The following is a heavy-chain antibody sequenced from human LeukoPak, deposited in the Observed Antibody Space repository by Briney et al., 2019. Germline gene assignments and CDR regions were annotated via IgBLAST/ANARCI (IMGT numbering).Heavy chain of an antibody. CDR3: ARGDLYDGGGRNWFDP. CDR2: IHTSGTT. V-gene: IGHV4-4*07. Sequence: SETLSLTCTVSGDSMRSFYWSFIRQPAGKGLEGIGRIHTSGTTWYNASLKSRVAMSVDTSKNQFSLGLTSVTAADTAVYYCARGDLYDGGGRNWFDPWGQGTLVTVSS. D-gene: IGHD3-16*01. J-gene: IGHJ5*02. CDR1: GDSMRSFY.